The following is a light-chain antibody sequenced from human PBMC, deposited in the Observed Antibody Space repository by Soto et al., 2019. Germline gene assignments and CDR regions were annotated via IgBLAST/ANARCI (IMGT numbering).Light chain of an antibody. CDR1: QSISSY. CDR3: QQSYITPRM. J-gene: IGKJ1*01. CDR2: AAS. V-gene: IGKV1-39*01. Sequence: DIQMTQSPSSLSASVGDRVTITCRASQSISSYLNWYQQKPGKAPKLLIYAASSLQSGVPSRFSGSGSGTDFTLTISSLQPEDFATYYCQQSYITPRMFGQGTKVEIK.